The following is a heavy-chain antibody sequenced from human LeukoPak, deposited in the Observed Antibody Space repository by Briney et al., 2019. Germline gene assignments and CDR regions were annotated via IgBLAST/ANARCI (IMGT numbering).Heavy chain of an antibody. CDR3: ARETFRIAAAGTEAFDI. Sequence: GASVKVSCKASGYTFTSYGISWVRQAPGQGLEWMGWISAYNGNTNYAQKLQGRVTMTRDTSTSTVYMELSSLRSEDTAVYYCARETFRIAAAGTEAFDIWGQGTMVTVSS. CDR1: GYTFTSYG. V-gene: IGHV1-18*01. D-gene: IGHD6-13*01. CDR2: ISAYNGNT. J-gene: IGHJ3*02.